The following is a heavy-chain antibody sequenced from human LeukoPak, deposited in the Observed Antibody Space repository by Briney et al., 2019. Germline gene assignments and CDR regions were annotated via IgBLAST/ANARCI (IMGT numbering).Heavy chain of an antibody. J-gene: IGHJ3*02. V-gene: IGHV3-21*01. Sequence: GGSLRLSCAASGFTFSSYGMTWVRQAPGKGLEWVSSISSSSSYIYYADSVKGRFTISRDNAKNSLYLQMNNLRAEDTAVYYCARGLAVRHDAFDIWGQGTMVTVSS. CDR1: GFTFSSYG. CDR3: ARGLAVRHDAFDI. CDR2: ISSSSSYI. D-gene: IGHD4-17*01.